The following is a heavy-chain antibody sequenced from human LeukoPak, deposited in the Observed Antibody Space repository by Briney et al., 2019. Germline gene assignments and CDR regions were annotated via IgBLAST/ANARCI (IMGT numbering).Heavy chain of an antibody. Sequence: ASVNVSCKPSRYTFTSYGISWLRQAPGQGVAWMGWISAYNGNTTHAQKFQGRVTMTTDTSTSTAYMELRSLRSDDTALYYCARVDSSSWRYYFDYWGQGTLVTVSS. V-gene: IGHV1-18*01. CDR3: ARVDSSSWRYYFDY. D-gene: IGHD6-13*01. CDR1: RYTFTSYG. CDR2: ISAYNGNT. J-gene: IGHJ4*02.